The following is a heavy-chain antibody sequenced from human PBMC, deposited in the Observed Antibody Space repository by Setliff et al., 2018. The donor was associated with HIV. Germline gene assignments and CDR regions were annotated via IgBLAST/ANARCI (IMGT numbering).Heavy chain of an antibody. V-gene: IGHV3-23*01. D-gene: IGHD6-6*01. CDR2: IRDSGISV. Sequence: GSLRLSCAASGFSFTNYGMTWVRQAPGKGLEWVSGIRDSGISVYYSDSVKGRFTVSRDNSKNTLYLQMDSLRAEDTAVYYCATRQAPRSCYMDVWGKGTTVTVSS. CDR3: ATRQAPRSCYMDV. CDR1: GFSFTNYG. J-gene: IGHJ6*03.